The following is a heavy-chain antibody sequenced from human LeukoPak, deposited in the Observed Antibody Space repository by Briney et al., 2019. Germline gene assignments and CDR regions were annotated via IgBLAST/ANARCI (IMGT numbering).Heavy chain of an antibody. D-gene: IGHD6-6*01. V-gene: IGHV4-4*02. CDR2: IYDSGST. J-gene: IGHJ3*02. CDR1: GGSISSSTW. CDR3: ATPFSSSSAFDI. Sequence: SGTLSLTCAVSGGSISSSTWWSWVRQPPGKGLEWIGKIYDSGSTNYNPSLKSRVTISVDKSKNQFSLKLSSVTAADTAVYYCATPFSSSSAFDIWGQGTMVTVSS.